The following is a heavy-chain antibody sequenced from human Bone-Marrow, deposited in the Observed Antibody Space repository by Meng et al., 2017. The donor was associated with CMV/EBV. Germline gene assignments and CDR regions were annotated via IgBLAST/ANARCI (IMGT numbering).Heavy chain of an antibody. V-gene: IGHV3-30*02. CDR3: AKGEYNSPALLDY. CDR1: GFSFNSYA. D-gene: IGHD6-6*01. CDR2: IRYDGNNV. J-gene: IGHJ4*02. Sequence: GESLKISCAASGFSFNSYAMHWVRQPPGKGLEWVTFIRYDGNNVYYADSVKGRFTVSRDNSKNTLHLQMNRLRPEDTAVYYCAKGEYNSPALLDYWGQGTLVTVYS.